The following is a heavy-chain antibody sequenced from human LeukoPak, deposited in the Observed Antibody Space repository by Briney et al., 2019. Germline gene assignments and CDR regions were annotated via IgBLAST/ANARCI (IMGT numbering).Heavy chain of an antibody. V-gene: IGHV3-53*01. CDR2: IYSGGDT. D-gene: IGHD5-12*01. J-gene: IGHJ4*02. CDR3: ARASGYSGYDPFDY. CDR1: GFTVSSNY. Sequence: GGSLRLSCAASGFTVSSNYMSWVRQAPGKGLEWVSVIYSGGDTYYADSVKGRFTISRDNSKNTLYLQMNTLRAEDTAVYCCARASGYSGYDPFDYWGQGTLVSVSS.